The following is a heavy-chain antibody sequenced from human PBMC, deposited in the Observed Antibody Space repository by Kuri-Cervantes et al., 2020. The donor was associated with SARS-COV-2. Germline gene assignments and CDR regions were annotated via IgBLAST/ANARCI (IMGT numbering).Heavy chain of an antibody. J-gene: IGHJ4*02. Sequence: GESLKISCAASGFTFSSFPMSWVRQAPGKGLEWVSGISGSGANTYYADSVKGWFTISRDNSKNTLYLQMNSLRAEDTAVYYCAKVGTSIAVSGRFDYWGQGTLVTVSS. CDR2: ISGSGANT. CDR3: AKVGTSIAVSGRFDY. D-gene: IGHD6-19*01. CDR1: GFTFSSFP. V-gene: IGHV3-23*01.